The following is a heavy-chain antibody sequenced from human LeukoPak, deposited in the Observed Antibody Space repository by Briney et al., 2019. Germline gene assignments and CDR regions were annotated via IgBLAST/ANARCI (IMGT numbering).Heavy chain of an antibody. CDR2: ISSSSTYI. CDR1: GFIFSSYS. J-gene: IGHJ4*02. V-gene: IGHV3-21*01. CDR3: ARDGVRGELSLYMDY. Sequence: PGGSLRLSCAASGFIFSSYSMNWVRQAPGKGLEWVSSISSSSTYIYYADSVKGRFTISRDNAKNSLYLQMNSLRAEDTAEYYCARDGVRGELSLYMDYWGQGTLVTVSS. D-gene: IGHD3-16*02.